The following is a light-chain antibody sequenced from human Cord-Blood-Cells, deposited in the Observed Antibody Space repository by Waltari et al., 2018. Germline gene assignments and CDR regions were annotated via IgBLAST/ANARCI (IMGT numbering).Light chain of an antibody. Sequence: QSALTQPRSVSGSPGQSVTISCTGTSSDVGGYNYVSWYQQHPGNAPNLMLYDVSKRPSGVPDRFSGSKSGHTASLTISGLQAEDEADYYCCSYAGSYVFGTGTKVTVL. CDR1: SSDVGGYNY. CDR2: DVS. V-gene: IGLV2-11*01. CDR3: CSYAGSYV. J-gene: IGLJ1*01.